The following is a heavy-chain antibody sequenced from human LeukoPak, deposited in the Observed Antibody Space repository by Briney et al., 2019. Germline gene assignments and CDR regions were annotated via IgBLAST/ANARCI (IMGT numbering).Heavy chain of an antibody. Sequence: GASVTVSCKASGYTFTSYDINWVRQAPGQGLEWMGWMNPNSGNTGYAQKFQGRVTMTRNTSISTAYMELSSLRSEDTAVYYCARGPRHIRDSTTSYGIDVWGQGTTVTVSS. CDR3: ARGPRHIRDSTTSYGIDV. CDR1: GYTFTSYD. J-gene: IGHJ6*02. V-gene: IGHV1-8*01. CDR2: MNPNSGNT. D-gene: IGHD2/OR15-2a*01.